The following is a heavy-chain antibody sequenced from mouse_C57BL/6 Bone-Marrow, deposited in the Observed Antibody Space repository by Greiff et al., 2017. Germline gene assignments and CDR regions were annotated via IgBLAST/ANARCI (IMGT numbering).Heavy chain of an antibody. V-gene: IGHV3-8*01. CDR2: ISYSGST. CDR1: GYSITSDY. CDR3: ARSGTTVGGYFDV. Sequence: EVKLMESGPGLAKPSQTLSLTCSVTGYSITSDYWNWIRKFPGNKLEYMGYISYSGSTYYNPSLKSRLSITRDTSKNQYYLQLNSVTTEDTATYYCARSGTTVGGYFDVWGTGTTVTVSS. D-gene: IGHD1-1*01. J-gene: IGHJ1*03.